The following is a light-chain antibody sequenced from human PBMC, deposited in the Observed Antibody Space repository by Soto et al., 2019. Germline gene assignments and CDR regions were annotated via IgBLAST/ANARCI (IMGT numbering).Light chain of an antibody. CDR2: GAS. CDR3: QQYGSSPLWT. Sequence: EIVMTQSPATLSVSPGERATLSRRASQSVSSNLAWYQQKPGQAPRLLIYGASTRATGIPDRFSGSGSGTDFTLTISRLEPEDFAVYYCQQYGSSPLWTFGQGTKVDIK. V-gene: IGKV3-20*01. J-gene: IGKJ1*01. CDR1: QSVSSN.